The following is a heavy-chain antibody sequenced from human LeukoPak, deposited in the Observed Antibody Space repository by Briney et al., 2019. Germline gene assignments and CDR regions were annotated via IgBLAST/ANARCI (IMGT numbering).Heavy chain of an antibody. CDR1: GFTLSSYW. J-gene: IGHJ4*02. D-gene: IGHD2-15*01. CDR3: ARGYCSGGSCNRPFDY. Sequence: QPGESLRLSCAASGFTLSSYWMHWVRQAPGKGLVWVSRIGSDGSSTSYADSVKGRFTISRDNAKNTLYLQMNSLRAEDTAVYYCARGYCSGGSCNRPFDYWGQGTLVTVSS. V-gene: IGHV3-74*01. CDR2: IGSDGSST.